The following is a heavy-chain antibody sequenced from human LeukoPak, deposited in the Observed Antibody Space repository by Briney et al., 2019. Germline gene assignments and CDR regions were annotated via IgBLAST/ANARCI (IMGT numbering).Heavy chain of an antibody. Sequence: GGSLRLSCAASGFTFSDFGMSWVRQAPGKGLEWVSIIFSAGGTYYAESVKGRFTISRDNSKNTLFLQMNSLRAEDMAVYYCARIEWERLGRAFDIWGQGTMVTVSS. D-gene: IGHD1-26*01. CDR1: GFTFSDFG. V-gene: IGHV3-23*01. CDR2: IIFSAGGT. CDR3: ARIEWERLGRAFDI. J-gene: IGHJ3*02.